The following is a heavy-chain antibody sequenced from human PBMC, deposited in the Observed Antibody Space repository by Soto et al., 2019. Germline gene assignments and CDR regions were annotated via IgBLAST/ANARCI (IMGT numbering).Heavy chain of an antibody. D-gene: IGHD2-2*01. Sequence: QVQLVQSGAEVKKPGASVKVSCKASGYTFTSYGISWVRQAPGQGLEWMGWISAYNGNTNYAQKLQGRVTMTTDTSTSTAYMELRSLRSDDTAVYYCARDYLDIVVVPAGENWFDPWGQGTLVTVSS. J-gene: IGHJ5*02. V-gene: IGHV1-18*01. CDR1: GYTFTSYG. CDR3: ARDYLDIVVVPAGENWFDP. CDR2: ISAYNGNT.